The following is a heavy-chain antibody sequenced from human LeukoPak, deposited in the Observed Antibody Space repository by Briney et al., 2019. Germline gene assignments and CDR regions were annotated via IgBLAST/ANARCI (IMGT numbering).Heavy chain of an antibody. CDR1: GYTFTSYG. Sequence: ASVKVSCKASGYTFTSYGISWVRQAPGQGLEWMGWISAYNGNTNYAQKLQGRVTMTTDTSTSTAYMELRSLRSDDTAVYYCARGPARYGSGSYYHPRGSDYWGQGTLVTVSS. CDR3: ARGPARYGSGSYYHPRGSDY. J-gene: IGHJ4*02. D-gene: IGHD3-10*01. CDR2: ISAYNGNT. V-gene: IGHV1-18*01.